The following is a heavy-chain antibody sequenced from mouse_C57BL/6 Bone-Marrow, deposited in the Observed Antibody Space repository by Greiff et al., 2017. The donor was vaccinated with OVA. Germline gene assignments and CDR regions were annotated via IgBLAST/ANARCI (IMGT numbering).Heavy chain of an antibody. Sequence: VQLQQPGAELVRPGSSVKLSCKASGYTFTSYWMHWVKQRPIQGLEWIGNIDPADSETHYNQKFKDKATLTVDKSSSTAYMQLSSLTSEDSAVYYCARDGDCVGFDYWGQGTTLTVSS. CDR2: IDPADSET. D-gene: IGHD2-13*01. CDR1: GYTFTSYW. CDR3: ARDGDCVGFDY. J-gene: IGHJ2*01. V-gene: IGHV1-52*01.